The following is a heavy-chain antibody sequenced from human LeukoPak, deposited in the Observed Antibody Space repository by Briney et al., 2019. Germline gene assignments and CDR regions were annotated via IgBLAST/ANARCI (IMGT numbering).Heavy chain of an antibody. CDR2: IIPIFGTA. Sequence: SVKVSCKASGGTFSSYAISWVRQAPGQGLEWMGGIIPIFGTANYAQKFQGRVTITADESTSTAYMELSSLRSEDTAVYYCAREHYLTGYYTPYYYYGMDVWGQGTTVTVSS. V-gene: IGHV1-69*01. D-gene: IGHD3-9*01. CDR1: GGTFSSYA. CDR3: AREHYLTGYYTPYYYYGMDV. J-gene: IGHJ6*02.